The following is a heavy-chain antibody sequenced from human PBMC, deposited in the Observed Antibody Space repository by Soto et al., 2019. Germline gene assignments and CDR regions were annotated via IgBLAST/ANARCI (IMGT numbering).Heavy chain of an antibody. CDR3: AKDRYSSSAVIDY. V-gene: IGHV3-23*01. CDR1: GITFSSYA. D-gene: IGHD6-6*01. Sequence: GGSLRLSCAASGITFSSYAMSWVRQAPGKGLECISAISGSGGSSSYADSVKGRFTISRDNSKNTLYLQMNSLRAEDTAVYYCAKDRYSSSAVIDYWGQGTLVTVSS. CDR2: ISGSGGSS. J-gene: IGHJ4*02.